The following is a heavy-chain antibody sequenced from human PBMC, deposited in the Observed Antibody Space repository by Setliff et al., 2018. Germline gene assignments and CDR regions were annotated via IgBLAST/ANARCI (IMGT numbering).Heavy chain of an antibody. CDR2: VTIYNGNT. Sequence: GASVKVSCKASGYTFSNYGVTWVRQAPGQGLEWMGWVTIYNGNTKYAQNLQGRLTLTTDISTSTAYMELGSLTTDDTAVYYCARVESMVRGKNILRHFDYWGQGRQVTAPQ. D-gene: IGHD3-10*01. V-gene: IGHV1-18*01. J-gene: IGHJ4*02. CDR1: GYTFSNYG. CDR3: ARVESMVRGKNILRHFDY.